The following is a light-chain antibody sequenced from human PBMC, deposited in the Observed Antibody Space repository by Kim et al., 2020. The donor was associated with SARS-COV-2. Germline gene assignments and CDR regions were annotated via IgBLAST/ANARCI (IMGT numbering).Light chain of an antibody. J-gene: IGKJ1*01. CDR1: QSVHIW. CDR3: QQYHTHST. CDR2: QAS. Sequence: SASVGDTVTITCRASQSVHIWLAWYQQIPGKAPKLLIHQASNLQSGVPSRFSGRGSGSEFTLTINSLQSGDFATYYCQQYHTHSTFGQGTKGDIK. V-gene: IGKV1-5*03.